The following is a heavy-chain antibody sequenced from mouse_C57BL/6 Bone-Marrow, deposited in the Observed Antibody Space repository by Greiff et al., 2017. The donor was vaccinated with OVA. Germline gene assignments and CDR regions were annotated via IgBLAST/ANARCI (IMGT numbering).Heavy chain of an antibody. CDR1: GFTFSSYA. Sequence: EVKLMESGGGLVKPGGSLKLSCAASGFTFSSYAMSWVRQTPEKRLEWVATISDGGSYTYYPDNVKGRFTSSRDNAKNNLYLQMSHLKSEDTAMYYCARGNDGYGYWGQGTTLTVSS. D-gene: IGHD2-2*01. J-gene: IGHJ2*01. CDR3: ARGNDGYGY. CDR2: ISDGGSYT. V-gene: IGHV5-4*03.